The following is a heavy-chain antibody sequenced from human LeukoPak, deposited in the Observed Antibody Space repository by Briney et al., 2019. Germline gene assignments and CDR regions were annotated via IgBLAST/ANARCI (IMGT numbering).Heavy chain of an antibody. D-gene: IGHD3-16*01. Sequence: PGGSLRLSCAASELNFSTYNMNWVRQAPGKGLEWVSSISSIGYISYADSVKGRFTISRDNAKNPLYLQMNSLRTEDTAVYYCATARLLGVMDIWGRGTMVTVSS. J-gene: IGHJ3*02. CDR1: ELNFSTYN. V-gene: IGHV3-21*01. CDR3: ATARLLGVMDI. CDR2: ISSIGYI.